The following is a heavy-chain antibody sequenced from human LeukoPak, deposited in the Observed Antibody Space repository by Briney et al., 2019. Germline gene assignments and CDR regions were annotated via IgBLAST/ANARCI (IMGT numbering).Heavy chain of an antibody. CDR1: GFTFSSYA. V-gene: IGHV3-23*01. CDR2: ISGSGGST. CDR3: ARGSGWYREYFDY. D-gene: IGHD6-19*01. J-gene: IGHJ4*02. Sequence: PGGSLRLSCAASGFTFSSYAMSWVRQAPGKGLEWVSAISGSGGSTYYADSVKGRFTISRDNAKNSLYLQMNSLRDEDTAVYYCARGSGWYREYFDYWGQGTLVTVSS.